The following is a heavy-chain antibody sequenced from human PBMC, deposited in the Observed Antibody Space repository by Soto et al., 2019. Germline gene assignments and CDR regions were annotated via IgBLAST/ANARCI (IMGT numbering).Heavy chain of an antibody. Sequence: EAQLVESGGGLVEPGGSLRVSCAASGFSFSDAWMIWVRQAPGKGLEWVGRIKSKAHGETADYAAPVKGRFTISRDDSKYTVYLQMNNLKIEDTAVYYCTTGVDGYIPFDYWGQGTLVTVSS. CDR1: GFSFSDAW. CDR3: TTGVDGYIPFDY. J-gene: IGHJ4*02. CDR2: IKSKAHGETA. V-gene: IGHV3-15*01. D-gene: IGHD5-12*01.